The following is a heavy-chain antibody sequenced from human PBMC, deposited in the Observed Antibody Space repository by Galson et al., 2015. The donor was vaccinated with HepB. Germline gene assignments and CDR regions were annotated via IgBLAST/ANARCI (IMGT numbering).Heavy chain of an antibody. Sequence: ETLSLTCAVYGGSFSGYYWSWIRQPPGKGLEWIGEINHSGSTNYNPSLKSRVTISVDTSKNQFSLKLSSVTAADTAVYYCTRGRGYDYVWGSYRLDAFDIWGQGTMVTVSS. CDR3: TRGRGYDYVWGSYRLDAFDI. D-gene: IGHD3-16*02. J-gene: IGHJ3*02. CDR1: GGSFSGYY. CDR2: INHSGST. V-gene: IGHV4-34*01.